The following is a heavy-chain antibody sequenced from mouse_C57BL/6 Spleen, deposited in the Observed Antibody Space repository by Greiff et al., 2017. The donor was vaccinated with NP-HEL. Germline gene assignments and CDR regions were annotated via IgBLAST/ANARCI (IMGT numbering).Heavy chain of an antibody. Sequence: QVQLQQPGAELVRPGSSVKLSCKASGYTFTSYWMDWVKQRPGQGLEWIGNIYPSDSETHYNQKFKDKATLTVDKSSSTAYMQLSSLTSEDSAVYYCARDDYGQGYFDVWGTGTTVTVSS. J-gene: IGHJ1*03. CDR2: IYPSDSET. V-gene: IGHV1-61*01. D-gene: IGHD1-1*01. CDR3: ARDDYGQGYFDV. CDR1: GYTFTSYW.